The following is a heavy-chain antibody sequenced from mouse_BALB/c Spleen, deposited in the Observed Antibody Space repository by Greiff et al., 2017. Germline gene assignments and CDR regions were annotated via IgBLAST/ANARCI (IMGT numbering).Heavy chain of an antibody. V-gene: IGHV1-62-2*01. CDR3: AGREGLYGSSYRFAY. CDR2: FYPGGGSI. CDR1: GYTFTEYT. D-gene: IGHD1-1*01. J-gene: IGHJ3*01. Sequence: QVQLQQSGAELVKPGASVKLSCKASGYTFTEYTIHWVKQRSGQGLEWIGWFYPGGGSIKYNEKFKDKATLTADKSSSTAYMELSRLTSEDSAVYFCAGREGLYGSSYRFAYWGQGTLVTVSA.